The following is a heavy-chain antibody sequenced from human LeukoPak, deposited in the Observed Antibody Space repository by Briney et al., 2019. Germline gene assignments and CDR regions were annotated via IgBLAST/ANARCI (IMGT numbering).Heavy chain of an antibody. CDR2: MNPKSGNT. CDR1: GYTFTSYD. CDR3: ARGLVNRGPTITQFLIY. V-gene: IGHV1-8*01. J-gene: IGHJ4*02. Sequence: GASVKVSCKASGYTFTSYDINWVRQATGQGLEWMGWMNPKSGNTGYAQKFQGRVTMTRNISISTASMELSSLRYEDTAVYYCARGLVNRGPTITQFLIYWGQGTLVTVSS. D-gene: IGHD5-24*01.